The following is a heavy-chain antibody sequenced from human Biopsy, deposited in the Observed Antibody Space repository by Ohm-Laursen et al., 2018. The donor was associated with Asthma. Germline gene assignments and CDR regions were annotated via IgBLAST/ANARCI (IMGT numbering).Heavy chain of an antibody. J-gene: IGHJ6*02. D-gene: IGHD2-15*01. CDR1: GYIFTSHA. CDR3: ARGLLGMDV. V-gene: IGHV7-4-1*02. CDR2: INTNTGNP. Sequence: PSVKASCKASGYIFTSHAMNWVRQAPGQGLEWMGRINTNTGNPTYAQGFTGRFVFSLDTSVSTAYLQISSLKADDTAVYYCARGLLGMDVWGQGTTVTVSS.